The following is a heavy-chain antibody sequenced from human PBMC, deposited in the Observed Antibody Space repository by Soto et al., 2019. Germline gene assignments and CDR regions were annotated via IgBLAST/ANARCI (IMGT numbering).Heavy chain of an antibody. CDR2: IYYHGRA. V-gene: IGHV4-30-4*01. D-gene: IGHD5-12*01. CDR3: PRVTPMASIH. Sequence: QVQLQESGPGLVKPSQTLSLTCTVSGGSISRGDYYWSWIRQPPGKGLEWIGYIYYHGRAYYSPSPXXRVTIAVDTSKNQFSLRLSSVTAADTAVYYCPRVTPMASIHWGQGTLVTVSS. J-gene: IGHJ4*02. CDR1: GGSISRGDYY.